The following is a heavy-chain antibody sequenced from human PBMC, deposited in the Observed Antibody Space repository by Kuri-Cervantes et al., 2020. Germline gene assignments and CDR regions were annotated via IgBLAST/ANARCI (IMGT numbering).Heavy chain of an antibody. D-gene: IGHD3-10*01. J-gene: IGHJ4*02. Sequence: ASVKVSCKASGYTFTTYAFSWVRQAPGQGLEWMGWINPKTGGTYYAQKFQGRVSMTRNTSTSIAYMDLRGLRSDDTAVYYCSRGLYGAGSYYHYFDYWGQGILVTVSS. V-gene: IGHV1-2*02. CDR2: INPKTGGT. CDR3: SRGLYGAGSYYHYFDY. CDR1: GYTFTTYA.